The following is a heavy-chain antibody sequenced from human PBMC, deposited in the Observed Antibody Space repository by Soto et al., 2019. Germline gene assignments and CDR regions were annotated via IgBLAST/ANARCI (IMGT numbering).Heavy chain of an antibody. D-gene: IGHD6-13*01. V-gene: IGHV3-30-3*01. CDR1: GFTFSSYA. CDR3: AIELAAAGNGWGLTKEYYYYYYGMDV. Sequence: PGGSLRLSCAASGFTFSSYAMHWVRQAPGKGLEWVAVISYDGSNKYYADYVKGRFTISRDNSKNTLYLQMNSLRAEDTAVYYCAIELAAAGNGWGLTKEYYYYYYGMDVWGQGTTVTVSS. J-gene: IGHJ6*02. CDR2: ISYDGSNK.